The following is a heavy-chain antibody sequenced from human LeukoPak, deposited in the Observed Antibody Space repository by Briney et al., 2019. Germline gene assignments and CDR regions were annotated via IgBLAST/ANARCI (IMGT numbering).Heavy chain of an antibody. CDR2: IYYSGST. Sequence: SETLSLTCTVSGDSISSSSYYWGWIRQPPGKGLEWIGYIYYSGSTNYNPSLKSRVTISVDTSRNQFSLKLSSVAAADTAVYYCAALGSRLIYGFDSKDYWGQGTLVTVSS. V-gene: IGHV4-61*05. CDR1: GDSISSSSYY. CDR3: AALGSRLIYGFDSKDY. J-gene: IGHJ4*02. D-gene: IGHD3-10*01.